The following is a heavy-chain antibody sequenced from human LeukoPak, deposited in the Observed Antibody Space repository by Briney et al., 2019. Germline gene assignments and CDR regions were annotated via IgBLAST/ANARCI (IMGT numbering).Heavy chain of an antibody. D-gene: IGHD5-18*01. CDR1: GGSISSYY. CDR2: IYYSGTT. J-gene: IGHJ4*02. Sequence: SETLSLTCTVSGGSISSYYWSWIRQPPGKGLEWIGYIYYSGTTNYNPSLKSRVTISVDTSKNQFSLKLSSVTAADTAVYYCARGLVDTAMDGKNFDYWGQGTLVTVSS. V-gene: IGHV4-59*12. CDR3: ARGLVDTAMDGKNFDY.